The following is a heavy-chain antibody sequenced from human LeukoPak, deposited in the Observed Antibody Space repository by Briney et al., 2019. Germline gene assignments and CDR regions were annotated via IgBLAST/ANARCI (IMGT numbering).Heavy chain of an antibody. J-gene: IGHJ2*01. CDR2: IKQDASEK. V-gene: IGHV3-7*01. CDR1: GFTFSAYW. Sequence: PGGSLRLSCAASGFTFSAYWMSWVRQAPGKGLEWVANIKQDASEKYYVDSVKGRFTISRDNAKNSLFVQMNSLRVEDTALYFCAKLTSEGCFDFWGRGTLVTVSS. D-gene: IGHD4-11*01. CDR3: AKLTSEGCFDF.